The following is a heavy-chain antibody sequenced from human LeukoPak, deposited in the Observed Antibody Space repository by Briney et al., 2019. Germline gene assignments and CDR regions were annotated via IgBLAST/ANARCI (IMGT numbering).Heavy chain of an antibody. CDR1: GGSISSYY. D-gene: IGHD6-13*01. CDR2: IYTSEST. Sequence: NSSETLSLTYSVCGGSISSYYWRCMRQPTGKGLVWIGRIYTSESTNYNPYLKRRVTMSVDTSKNQFSLKLSSVTAADTAVYYCARDLRWYCSSWYDKKNWFDPWGQGTLVTVSS. CDR3: ARDLRWYCSSWYDKKNWFDP. V-gene: IGHV4-4*07. J-gene: IGHJ5*02.